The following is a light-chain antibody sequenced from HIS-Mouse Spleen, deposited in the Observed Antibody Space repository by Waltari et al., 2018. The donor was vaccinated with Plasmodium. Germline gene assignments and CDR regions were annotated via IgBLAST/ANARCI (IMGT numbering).Light chain of an antibody. CDR2: AAS. Sequence: AIWITQSPSLLSSSPADSVPLSCRMIQGISSYLAWYQQKPGKAPELLIYAASTLQSGVPSRFSGSGSGTDFTLTISCLQSEDFATYYCQQYYSFPYTFGQGTKLEIK. V-gene: IGKV1D-8*02. CDR3: QQYYSFPYT. J-gene: IGKJ2*01. CDR1: QGISSY.